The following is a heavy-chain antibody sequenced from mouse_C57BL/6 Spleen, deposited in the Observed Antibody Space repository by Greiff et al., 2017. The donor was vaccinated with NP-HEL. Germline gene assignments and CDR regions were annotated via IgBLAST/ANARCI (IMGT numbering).Heavy chain of an antibody. CDR1: GYTFTSYW. J-gene: IGHJ2*01. D-gene: IGHD1-1*01. CDR3: TYYYGTSRYYFDY. V-gene: IGHV1-5*01. Sequence: VQLQQSGTVLARPGASVKMSCKTSGYTFTSYWMPWVKQRPGQGLEWIGAIYPGNSDTSYNQKFKGKAKLTAVTSASTAYMELSSLTNEDSAVYYCTYYYGTSRYYFDYWGQGTTLTVSS. CDR2: IYPGNSDT.